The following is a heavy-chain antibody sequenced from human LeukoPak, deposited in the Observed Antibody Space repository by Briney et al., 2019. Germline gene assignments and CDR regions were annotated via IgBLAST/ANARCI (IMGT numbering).Heavy chain of an antibody. V-gene: IGHV4-59*08. CDR3: ARGNYGDYVYYFDY. D-gene: IGHD4-17*01. CDR2: IYYSGST. CDR1: GGSIGDYS. Sequence: PSETLSLTCAVSGGSIGDYSWSWIRQPPGKGLEWIGYIYYSGSTNYNPSLKSRVTISVDTSKNQFSLKLSSVTAADTAVYYCARGNYGDYVYYFDYWGQGTLVTVSS. J-gene: IGHJ4*02.